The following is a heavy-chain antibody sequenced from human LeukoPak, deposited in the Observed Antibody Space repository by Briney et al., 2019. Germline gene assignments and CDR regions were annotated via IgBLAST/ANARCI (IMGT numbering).Heavy chain of an antibody. CDR1: GASFSGYY. D-gene: IGHD6-6*01. CDR2: INHSGST. CDR3: ARVRIAARRSDWFDP. J-gene: IGHJ5*02. V-gene: IGHV4-34*01. Sequence: PSETLSLTCAVYGASFSGYYWSWIRQPPGKGLEWIEEINHSGSTNYNPSLKSRVTISVDTSKNQFSLKLSSVTAADTAVYYCARVRIAARRSDWFDPWGQGTLVTVSS.